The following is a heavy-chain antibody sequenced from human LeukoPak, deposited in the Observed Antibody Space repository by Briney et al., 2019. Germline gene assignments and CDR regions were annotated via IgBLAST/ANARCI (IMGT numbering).Heavy chain of an antibody. Sequence: SETLSLTCTVSGGSISSGDYFWSWIRQPPGKGLEWIGYIYYSGNTYYSPSLRSRVTISVDTSKNQFSLKLNSVTAADTAVYYCARAHSGTYYLFDYWGQGTLVTVSS. CDR2: IYYSGNT. J-gene: IGHJ4*02. CDR1: GGSISSGDYF. CDR3: ARAHSGTYYLFDY. V-gene: IGHV4-30-4*02. D-gene: IGHD1-26*01.